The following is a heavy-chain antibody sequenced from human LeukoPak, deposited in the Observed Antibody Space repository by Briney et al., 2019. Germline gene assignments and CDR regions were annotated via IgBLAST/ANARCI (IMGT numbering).Heavy chain of an antibody. D-gene: IGHD6-13*01. V-gene: IGHV3-7*01. CDR2: IEDDGNKK. CDR3: ARGRGIAL. Sequence: GGSLRLSCATSGFTLSNFWMNWVRQAPGKGLEWVANIEDDGNKKNYVDSVKGRLTISRDDVKNSIYLQMNSLRADDTAVYYCARGRGIALWGQGTLVTVSS. CDR1: GFTLSNFW. J-gene: IGHJ4*02.